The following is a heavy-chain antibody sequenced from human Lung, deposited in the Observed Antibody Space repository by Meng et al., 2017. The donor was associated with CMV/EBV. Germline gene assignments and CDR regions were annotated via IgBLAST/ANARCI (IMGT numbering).Heavy chain of an antibody. CDR1: GFTFSSYS. J-gene: IGHJ6*02. V-gene: IGHV3-21*01. Sequence: GESLKISCAASGFTFSSYSINWVRQAPGKGLEWVSSISSRSSYIYYADSVKGRFTISRDNAKNSLYLQMNSLRAEDTAVYYCAREFCSSSSCYPPDVWGQGXTVTVSS. CDR2: ISSRSSYI. D-gene: IGHD2-2*01. CDR3: AREFCSSSSCYPPDV.